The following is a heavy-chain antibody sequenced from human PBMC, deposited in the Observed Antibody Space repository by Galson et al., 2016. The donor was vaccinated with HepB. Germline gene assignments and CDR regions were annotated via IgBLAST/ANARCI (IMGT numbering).Heavy chain of an antibody. CDR3: ARAGGSGSPSYYFDS. Sequence: TLSLTCTVSGGSISSGNYYWSWIRQPAGKGLEWIGRIYTSGSTNYNPSLKSRVTMSVDTSKNQFSLNLSSVTAADTAVYYCARAGGSGSPSYYFDSWGRGTLVTVSS. D-gene: IGHD3-10*01. CDR1: GGSISSGNYY. J-gene: IGHJ4*02. CDR2: IYTSGST. V-gene: IGHV4-61*02.